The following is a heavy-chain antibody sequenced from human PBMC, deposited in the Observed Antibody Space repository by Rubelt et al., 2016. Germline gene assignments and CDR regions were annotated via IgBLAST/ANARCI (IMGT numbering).Heavy chain of an antibody. D-gene: IGHD1-1*01. CDR1: GFSFSSSW. V-gene: IGHV3-7*01. Sequence: GGSLRLSCAASGFSFSSSWMTWVRQAPGKGLEWVANIKQDGTEKYYVDSVKGRFTISRDNAKNSLFLQMNSLRVEDTAVYYCARDLGTGSRTSLGDWSQRTLVTVSS. CDR3: ARDLGTGSRTSLGD. J-gene: IGHJ4*02. CDR2: IKQDGTEK.